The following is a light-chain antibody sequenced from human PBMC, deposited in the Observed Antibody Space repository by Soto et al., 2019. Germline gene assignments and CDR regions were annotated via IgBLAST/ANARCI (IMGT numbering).Light chain of an antibody. J-gene: IGKJ4*02. CDR2: GAS. V-gene: IGKV3-11*01. CDR1: QSVRSN. Sequence: ETVLAQSAATLSVSRGGIAALSCRASQSVRSNLAWYQQKPGQAPSLLIDGASNRATGNPARFSGSGSGTDFTLTISSLEPEDFAVYFCQQRSSWPLTFGGGTKV. CDR3: QQRSSWPLT.